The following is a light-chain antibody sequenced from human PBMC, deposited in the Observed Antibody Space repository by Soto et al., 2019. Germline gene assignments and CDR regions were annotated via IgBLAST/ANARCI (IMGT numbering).Light chain of an antibody. V-gene: IGLV2-8*01. CDR1: SSDVGGYNY. CDR3: SSFAASNSYV. J-gene: IGLJ1*01. CDR2: EVS. Sequence: QAVVTQPPSASGSPGQSVTISCTGTSSDVGGYNYVSWYQQHPGKAPKLMIYEVSKWPSGVPDRFSGSKSGNTASLTVSGLQGEDEADYYCSSFAASNSYVFGTGTKLTVL.